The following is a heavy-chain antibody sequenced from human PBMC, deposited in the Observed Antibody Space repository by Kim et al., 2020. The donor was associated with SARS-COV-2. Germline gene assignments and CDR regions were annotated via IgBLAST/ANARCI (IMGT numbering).Heavy chain of an antibody. J-gene: IGHJ3*02. D-gene: IGHD3-10*01. Sequence: ASVKVSCKASGYTFITYAMHWLRQAPGQRLEGMGLINACIGNTKYSQRFQCRVTITTDTSASTGYLELSSLTSEDTAVYYCARAYGSGDYLGLKEASDIWGQGTMVIRSS. CDR2: INACIGNT. CDR1: GYTFITYA. V-gene: IGHV1-3*01. CDR3: ARAYGSGDYLGLKEASDI.